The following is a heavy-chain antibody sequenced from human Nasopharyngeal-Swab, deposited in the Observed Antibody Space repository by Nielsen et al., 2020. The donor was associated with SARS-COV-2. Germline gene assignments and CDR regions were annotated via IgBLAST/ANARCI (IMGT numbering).Heavy chain of an antibody. J-gene: IGHJ6*02. CDR3: AKDLLPIDLSECSGSYLSYGMDV. V-gene: IGHV3-30*18. D-gene: IGHD1-26*01. Sequence: WIRQPPGKGLECVAFISYDGSNKYYADSVKGRFTISRDNSKNTLYPQMYSLRAEDTAVYYCAKDLLPIDLSECSGSYLSYGMDVWGQGTTVTVSS. CDR2: ISYDGSNK.